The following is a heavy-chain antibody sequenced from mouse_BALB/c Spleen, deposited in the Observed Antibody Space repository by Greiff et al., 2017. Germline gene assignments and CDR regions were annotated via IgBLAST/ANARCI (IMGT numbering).Heavy chain of an antibody. J-gene: IGHJ4*01. V-gene: IGHV5-4*02. D-gene: IGHD1-1*01. CDR3: ARVWVEDYYAMDY. CDR2: ISDGGSYT. Sequence: EVKLVESGGGLVKPGGSLKLSCAASGFTFSDYYMYWVRQTPEKRLEWVATISDGGSYTYYPDSVKGRFTISRDNAKNNLYLQMSSLKSEDTAMYYCARVWVEDYYAMDYWGQGTSVTVSS. CDR1: GFTFSDYY.